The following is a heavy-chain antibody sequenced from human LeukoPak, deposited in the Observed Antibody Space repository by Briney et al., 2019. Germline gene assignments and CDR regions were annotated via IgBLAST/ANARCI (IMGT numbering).Heavy chain of an antibody. D-gene: IGHD5-18*01. Sequence: GASVKVSCKASGYTFTGYYMHWVRQATGQGLEWMGWINPNSGNTDHAQKFQGRVTITRDTSISTAYMELSSLRSEDTAVYYCARGVGHRGQEHSYVYYFDYWGQGPLVTVSS. V-gene: IGHV1-8*03. CDR1: GYTFTGYY. CDR2: INPNSGNT. J-gene: IGHJ4*02. CDR3: ARGVGHRGQEHSYVYYFDY.